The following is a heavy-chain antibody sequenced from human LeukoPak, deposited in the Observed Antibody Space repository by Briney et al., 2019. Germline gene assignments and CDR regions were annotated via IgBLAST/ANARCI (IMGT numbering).Heavy chain of an antibody. V-gene: IGHV4-59*08. Sequence: PSETLSLTCTVSGDSISSYYWSWIRQPPGKGLEWIGYIDYSGSTSYSPSLKSRVTMSVDTSKKQFSLTLTSVTAADTAVYYCAKSGSYYYYYMDVWGKGTTVTVSS. CDR3: AKSGSYYYYYMDV. CDR1: GDSISSYY. D-gene: IGHD3-10*01. CDR2: IDYSGST. J-gene: IGHJ6*03.